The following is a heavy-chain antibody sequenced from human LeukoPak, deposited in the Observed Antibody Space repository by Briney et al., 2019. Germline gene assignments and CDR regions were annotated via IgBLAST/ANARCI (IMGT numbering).Heavy chain of an antibody. CDR2: ISSDGNNK. CDR1: GFTFGTYT. Sequence: PGGSLRLSCAVSGFTFGTYTMHWVRQAPGKGLEWVALISSDGNNKDYADSVKGRFTISRDNSKNTLYLQMNSLRGEDTALYFCARGRYYMDYWGQGTLVTVSS. CDR3: ARGRYYMDY. V-gene: IGHV3-30-3*01. J-gene: IGHJ4*02.